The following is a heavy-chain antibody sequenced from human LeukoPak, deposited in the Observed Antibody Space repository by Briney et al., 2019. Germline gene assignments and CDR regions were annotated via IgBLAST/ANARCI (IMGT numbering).Heavy chain of an antibody. Sequence: GGSLRLSCAASGFTFSNAWMSWVRQAPGEGLEWVGRIKSKTDGGTTDYAAPVKGRFTISRDDSKNTLYLQMNSLKTEDTAVYYCTTRLDDFWSGYSGWFDPWGQGTLVTVSS. V-gene: IGHV3-15*01. J-gene: IGHJ5*02. CDR2: IKSKTDGGTT. D-gene: IGHD3-3*01. CDR3: TTRLDDFWSGYSGWFDP. CDR1: GFTFSNAW.